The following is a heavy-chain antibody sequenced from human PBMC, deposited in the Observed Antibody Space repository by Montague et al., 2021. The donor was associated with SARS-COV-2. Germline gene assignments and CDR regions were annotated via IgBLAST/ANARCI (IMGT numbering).Heavy chain of an antibody. J-gene: IGHJ6*02. CDR1: GGSISNYY. V-gene: IGHV4-4*07. CDR2: LYTSGST. CDR3: ARESGYSSGWRYYYGMDV. D-gene: IGHD6-19*01. Sequence: SETLSLTYTVSGGSISNYYWTWIRQPAGKGLEWIGRLYTSGSTTXNPSLKSRVTMSVDTSKNQFSLNVTSVTAADTAMYYCARESGYSSGWRYYYGMDVWGQGTTVTVSS.